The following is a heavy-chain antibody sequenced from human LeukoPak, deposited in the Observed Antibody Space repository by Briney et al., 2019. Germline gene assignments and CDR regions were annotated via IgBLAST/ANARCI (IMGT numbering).Heavy chain of an antibody. CDR3: ARGNYCSGGSCHFDY. D-gene: IGHD2-15*01. Sequence: PSETLSLTCTVSGGSISSYYWSWIRQPPGKGLEWIGEIYHSGSTNYNPSLKSRVTISVDKSKNQFSLKLSSVTAADTAVYYCARGNYCSGGSCHFDYWGQGTLVTVSS. V-gene: IGHV4-59*12. J-gene: IGHJ4*02. CDR2: IYHSGST. CDR1: GGSISSYY.